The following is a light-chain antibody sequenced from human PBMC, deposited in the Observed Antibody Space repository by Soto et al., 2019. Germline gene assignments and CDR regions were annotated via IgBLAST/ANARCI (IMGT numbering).Light chain of an antibody. Sequence: EIVMTQSPATLSVSPGERATLSCRASQSVNNNLAWYQQKPGQAPRLLIYAASTRATGIPARFSGSGSGTAFTLPISTLQSEDLAVYYGQPYHDWPPGGRFRRGTKVEIK. CDR3: QPYHDWPPGGR. CDR1: QSVNNN. J-gene: IGKJ1*01. V-gene: IGKV3-15*01. CDR2: AAS.